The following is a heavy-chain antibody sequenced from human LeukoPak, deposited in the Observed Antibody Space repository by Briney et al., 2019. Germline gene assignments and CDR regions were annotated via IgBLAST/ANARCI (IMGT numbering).Heavy chain of an antibody. V-gene: IGHV3-21*01. CDR2: ISSSSSYI. D-gene: IGHD3-3*01. CDR1: GFTFNTYS. CDR3: VTYYDFWSGYSRSYYFDY. J-gene: IGHJ4*02. Sequence: GGSLRLSCAASGFTFNTYSMNWVRQAPGKGLEWVPSISSSSSYIYYADSLKGRFTISRDNAKNSLYLQMNSLRAEDTAVYYCVTYYDFWSGYSRSYYFDYWGQGTLVTVSS.